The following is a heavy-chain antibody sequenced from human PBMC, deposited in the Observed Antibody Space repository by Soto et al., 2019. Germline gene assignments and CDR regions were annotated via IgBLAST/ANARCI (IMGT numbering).Heavy chain of an antibody. Sequence: GGPMRLCCGASECTFSSYSMNWVRQDPGKGLEWVSSISSSSSYIYYADSVKGRFTISRDNAKNSLYLQMNSLRAEDTAVYYCARDWGGRAFDIWGQGTMVTVSS. CDR1: ECTFSSYS. CDR3: ARDWGGRAFDI. CDR2: ISSSSSYI. V-gene: IGHV3-21*01. J-gene: IGHJ3*02. D-gene: IGHD3-10*01.